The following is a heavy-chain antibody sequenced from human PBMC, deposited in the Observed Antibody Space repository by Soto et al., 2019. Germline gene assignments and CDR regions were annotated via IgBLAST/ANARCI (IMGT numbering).Heavy chain of an antibody. D-gene: IGHD5-12*01. J-gene: IGHJ4*02. CDR2: IIPILGIA. Sequence: QVQLVQSGAEVKKPGSSVKVSCKASGGTFSSYTISWVRQAPGQGLEWMGRIIPILGIANYAQKFRGRVTITADKSTSTAYMELSSLSSEDTAVYYCARDTSTGPDYWGQGTLVTVSS. CDR3: ARDTSTGPDY. V-gene: IGHV1-69*08. CDR1: GGTFSSYT.